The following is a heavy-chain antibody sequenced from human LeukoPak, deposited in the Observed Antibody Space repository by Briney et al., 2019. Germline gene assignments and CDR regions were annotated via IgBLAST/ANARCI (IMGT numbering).Heavy chain of an antibody. V-gene: IGHV3-23*01. J-gene: IGHJ5*02. D-gene: IGHD2-2*01. Sequence: GGSLRLSCAASGFTFSSYAMSWVRQAPGKGLEWVSAISGSGGSTYYADSVKGRFTISRDNSKNTLYLQMDSLRAEDTAVYYCAKGWSQLLISWFDPWGRGTLVTVSS. CDR3: AKGWSQLLISWFDP. CDR2: ISGSGGST. CDR1: GFTFSSYA.